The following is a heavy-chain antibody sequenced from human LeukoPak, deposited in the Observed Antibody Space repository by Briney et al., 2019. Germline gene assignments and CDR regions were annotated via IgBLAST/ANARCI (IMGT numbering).Heavy chain of an antibody. CDR1: GGSISSSSSY. V-gene: IGHV4-39*01. CDR3: ARAGSGRSPDWFDP. D-gene: IGHD1-26*01. J-gene: IGHJ5*02. Sequence: SETLSLTCSVSGGSISSSSSYWGWIRQPPGKGLEWIGSIYYSGSSFDNPALKSRVTISVDTSKNQFSLKLSSVTAADTAVYYCARAGSGRSPDWFDPWGQGTLVTVSS. CDR2: IYYSGSS.